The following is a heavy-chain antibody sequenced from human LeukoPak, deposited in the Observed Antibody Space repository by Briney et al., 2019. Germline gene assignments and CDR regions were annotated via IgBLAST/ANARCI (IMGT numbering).Heavy chain of an antibody. CDR3: ARLGTAIIARYFDF. CDR2: IYPGDSDT. J-gene: IGHJ4*02. CDR1: GYTFTSYW. Sequence: GESLKISCKGSGYTFTSYWIGWVRQMPGKDLEWMGTIYPGDSDTRYSSSFQGQVSISADKSINTAYLQWSSLKASDTAIYYCARLGTAIIARYFDFWGQGTLVTVSS. D-gene: IGHD5-18*01. V-gene: IGHV5-51*01.